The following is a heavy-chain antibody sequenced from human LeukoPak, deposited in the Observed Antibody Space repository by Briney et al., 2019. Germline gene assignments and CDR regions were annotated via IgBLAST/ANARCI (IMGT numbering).Heavy chain of an antibody. CDR1: GFTFSSYW. CDR2: IKQDGSEK. CDR3: ARNPTLPFDSSGYFDY. J-gene: IGHJ4*02. Sequence: GGSLRLSCAASGFTFSSYWMSWVRQAPGKGLEWVANIKQDGSEKYYVDSVKGRFTISRDNAKNSLYLQMNSLRAEDTAVYYCARNPTLPFDSSGYFDYWGQGTLVTVSS. V-gene: IGHV3-7*01. D-gene: IGHD3-22*01.